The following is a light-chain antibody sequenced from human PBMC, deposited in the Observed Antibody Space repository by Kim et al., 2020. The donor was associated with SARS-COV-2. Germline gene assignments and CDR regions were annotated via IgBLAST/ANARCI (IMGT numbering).Light chain of an antibody. CDR3: QQYNNWPYT. CDR2: GAS. V-gene: IGKV3-15*01. CDR1: QTITSN. Sequence: SVSPGGRATLSCRASQTITSNLAWYQQKSGQAPRLLVYGASTRATGIPARFSGSGSGTEFTLTIGGLQSEDVAVYYCQQYNNWPYTFGQGTKLEI. J-gene: IGKJ2*01.